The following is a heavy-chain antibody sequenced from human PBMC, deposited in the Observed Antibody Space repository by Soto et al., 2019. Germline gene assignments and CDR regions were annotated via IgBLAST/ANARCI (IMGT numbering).Heavy chain of an antibody. J-gene: IGHJ6*03. V-gene: IGHV3-23*01. CDR3: AKVLHLSYYYMDV. CDR1: GFTFSNYA. Sequence: GSLRLSCAASGFTFSNYAMSWVRQAPGKGLEWVSLISGSGGSTYYADSVKGRFTISRDNSMNTLFLQMNSLRAEDTAVYYCAKVLHLSYYYMDVWGKGTTVTVSS. CDR2: ISGSGGST.